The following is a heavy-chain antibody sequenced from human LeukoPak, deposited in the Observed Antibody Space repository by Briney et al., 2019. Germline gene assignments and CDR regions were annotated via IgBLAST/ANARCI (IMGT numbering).Heavy chain of an antibody. V-gene: IGHV4-59*11. Sequence: SETLSLTCTVSGGSISSHYWSWIGQPPGKGLEWIGYIYYSGSTNYNPSLKSRVTISVDTSKNQFSLKLSSVTAADTAVYYCARERYCSGGSCSHYFDYWGQGTLVTVSS. CDR3: ARERYCSGGSCSHYFDY. CDR1: GGSISSHY. D-gene: IGHD2-15*01. CDR2: IYYSGST. J-gene: IGHJ4*02.